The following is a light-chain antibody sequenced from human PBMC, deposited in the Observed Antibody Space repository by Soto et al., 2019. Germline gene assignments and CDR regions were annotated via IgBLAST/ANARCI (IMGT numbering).Light chain of an antibody. CDR3: SSYTSSSTRV. CDR2: DVS. V-gene: IGLV2-14*01. J-gene: IGLJ2*01. CDR1: SSDVGGYNY. Sequence: QSVLTQPASVSGSPGQSITISCTGTSSDVGGYNYVSWYQQHPGKAPKLMIYDVSNRPSGVSNRFSGSKSGNTASLTISGLQAEDEADSYCSSYTSSSTRVFGGGTKVTVL.